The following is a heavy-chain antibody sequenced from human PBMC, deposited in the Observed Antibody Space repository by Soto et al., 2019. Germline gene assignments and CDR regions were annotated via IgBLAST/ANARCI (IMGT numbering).Heavy chain of an antibody. CDR3: AKDMVSGSGSPGGMDV. CDR2: INWNSGSV. V-gene: IGHV3-9*01. D-gene: IGHD3-10*01. J-gene: IGHJ6*02. CDR1: GFAFDDFA. Sequence: PGGSLRLSCAASGFAFDDFAMHWVRQAPGKGLEWVSGINWNSGSVAYADSVKGRFTISRDHAKNSLYLQMNSLRAEDTAFYYCAKDMVSGSGSPGGMDVWGQGTTVTVSS.